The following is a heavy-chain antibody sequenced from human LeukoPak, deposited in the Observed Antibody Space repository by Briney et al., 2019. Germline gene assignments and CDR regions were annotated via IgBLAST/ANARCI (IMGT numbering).Heavy chain of an antibody. J-gene: IGHJ3*02. Sequence: SQTLSLTCTVSGDSISGTSYYWNWIRQPAGKGLEWTGRIYTSGSTNYNPSLKSRVTISVDTSKNQFSLKLSSVTAADTAVYYCARGVWFGSAFDIWGQGTMVTVSS. CDR1: GDSISGTSYY. V-gene: IGHV4-61*02. D-gene: IGHD3-10*01. CDR2: IYTSGST. CDR3: ARGVWFGSAFDI.